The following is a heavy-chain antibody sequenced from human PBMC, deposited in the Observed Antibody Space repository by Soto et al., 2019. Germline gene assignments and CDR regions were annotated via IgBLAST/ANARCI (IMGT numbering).Heavy chain of an antibody. CDR3: AREVDTEKYLPVGWLDP. Sequence: SQTLSLTCAISGDSVSSNSAAWTWIRQSPSRGLEWLGRTYYRSKWYNDYAVSVKSRITINADTSRNHFSLHLNSVTPDDAAVYYCAREVDTEKYLPVGWLDPWGQGTLVTVSS. CDR1: GDSVSSNSAA. CDR2: TYYRSKWYN. D-gene: IGHD2-8*02. V-gene: IGHV6-1*01. J-gene: IGHJ5*02.